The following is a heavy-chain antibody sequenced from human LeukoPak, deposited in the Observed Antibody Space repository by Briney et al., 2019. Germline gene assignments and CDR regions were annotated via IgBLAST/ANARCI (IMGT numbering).Heavy chain of an antibody. CDR2: INPNSGGT. V-gene: IGHV1-2*06. Sequence: ASVKVSCKASGYTFTGFYMHWVRQAPGRGLEWMGRINPNSGGTDYAQKFQGRVTMTRDTSISTAYMELSRLRSDDTAVYYCARVIAADVDYWGQGTLVTVSS. CDR1: GYTFTGFY. J-gene: IGHJ4*02. CDR3: ARVIAADVDY. D-gene: IGHD6-13*01.